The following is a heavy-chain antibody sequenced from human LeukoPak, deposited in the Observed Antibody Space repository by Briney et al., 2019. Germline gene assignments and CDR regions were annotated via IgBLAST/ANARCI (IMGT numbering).Heavy chain of an antibody. CDR3: AKDRYSGYDSLDY. D-gene: IGHD5-12*01. V-gene: IGHV3-30*18. CDR1: GFTFSSYG. J-gene: IGHJ4*02. Sequence: GRSLRLSCAASGFTFSSYGMHWVRQAPGKGLEWVAVISYDGSNKYYADSVKGRFTISRDNSKNTLYLQMNSLRAEDTAVYYCAKDRYSGYDSLDYWGQGTLVTVSS. CDR2: ISYDGSNK.